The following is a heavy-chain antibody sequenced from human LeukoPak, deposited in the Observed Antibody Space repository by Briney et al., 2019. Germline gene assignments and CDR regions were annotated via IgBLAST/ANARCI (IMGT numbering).Heavy chain of an antibody. CDR1: GYTFTSYD. CDR2: MNPNSGNT. J-gene: IGHJ6*02. V-gene: IGHV1-8*01. CDR3: ARFSQYYYYYGMDV. Sequence: ASVKASCKASGYTFTSYDINWVRQAPGQGLEWMGWMNPNSGNTGYAQKFQGRVTMTRNTSISTAYMELSSLRSEDTAVYYCARFSQYYYYYGMDVWGQGTTVTVSS.